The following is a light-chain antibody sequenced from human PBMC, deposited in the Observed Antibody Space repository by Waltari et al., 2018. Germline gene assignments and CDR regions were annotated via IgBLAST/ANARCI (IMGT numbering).Light chain of an antibody. Sequence: DIQLTQSPSFLSASVGDRVTLTCRASQGISRYLAGYQQKQGKAPKLLIYAASTLQRGVPSRFSGSGCETEYTLTNRSLKPEDYAAYCGQHLNSYPWTFGEGTKVEIK. CDR3: QHLNSYPWT. J-gene: IGKJ1*01. V-gene: IGKV1-9*01. CDR2: AAS. CDR1: QGISRY.